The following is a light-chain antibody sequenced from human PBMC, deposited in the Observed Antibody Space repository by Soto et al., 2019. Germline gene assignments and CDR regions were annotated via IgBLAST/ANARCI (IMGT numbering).Light chain of an antibody. CDR2: DVS. J-gene: IGLJ1*01. CDR3: CSYTSSSTPWV. CDR1: SSDVGGYNY. Sequence: QSVLTQPASVSRPPGQSITISCTGTSSDVGGYNYVSWYQQHPGKAPKLIIYDVSDRPSGISTRFSASKSGNTASLTISGLQAEDEADYYCCSYTSSSTPWVFGTGTKVTVL. V-gene: IGLV2-14*03.